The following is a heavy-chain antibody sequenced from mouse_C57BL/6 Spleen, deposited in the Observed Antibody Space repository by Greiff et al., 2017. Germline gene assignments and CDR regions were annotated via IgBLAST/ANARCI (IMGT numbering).Heavy chain of an antibody. CDR3: TKRAYDYDDYAMDY. CDR1: GYTFTDYE. J-gene: IGHJ4*01. Sequence: QVQLQQSGAELVRPGASVTLSCKASGYTFTDYEMHWVKQTPVHGLEWIGAIDPETGGTAYNQKFKGKAILTADKSSSTAYMELRSLTSEDSAVYYCTKRAYDYDDYAMDYWGQGTSVTVSS. CDR2: IDPETGGT. V-gene: IGHV1-15*01. D-gene: IGHD2-4*01.